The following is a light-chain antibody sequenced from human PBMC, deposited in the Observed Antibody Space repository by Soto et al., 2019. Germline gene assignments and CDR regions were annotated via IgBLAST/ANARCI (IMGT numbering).Light chain of an antibody. Sequence: EIVLTQSPGTLSLSAGERATLSCRASQTFSSIYLAWYQQKPGQAPRLLIYGASSRATGIPDRFSGSGSGTDFSLTIRRLEPDDFAVYYCQKYGNFWTFGQGTKVDIK. V-gene: IGKV3-20*01. J-gene: IGKJ1*01. CDR1: QTFSSIY. CDR2: GAS. CDR3: QKYGNFWT.